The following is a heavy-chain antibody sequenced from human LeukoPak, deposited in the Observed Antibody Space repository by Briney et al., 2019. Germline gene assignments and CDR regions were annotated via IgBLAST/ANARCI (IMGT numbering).Heavy chain of an antibody. D-gene: IGHD1-14*01. CDR2: IKKDGSEE. V-gene: IGHV3-7*01. J-gene: IGHJ3*01. CDR3: ARGNPNRNALDL. CDR1: GFTMNKYL. Sequence: AFLIPSCASSGFTMNKYLMRLVRPAPGRGVGLGANIKKDGSEESYLDSVKGRFTVSRDNAKNSLFLQMNSLRGEDTAVYYCARGNPNRNALDLWGQGTMVTISS.